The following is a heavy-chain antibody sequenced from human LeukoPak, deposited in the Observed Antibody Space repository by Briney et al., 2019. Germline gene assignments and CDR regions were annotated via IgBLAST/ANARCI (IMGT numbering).Heavy chain of an antibody. CDR1: GFTFSSYW. J-gene: IGHJ3*02. V-gene: IGHV3-7*01. Sequence: GGALRLSCAASGFTFSSYWMSWVRQAPGKGLEWVANIKQDGSEKYYVDSVKGRFTISRDNAKNSLYLQMNSLRAEDTAVYYCARLGRLGAFDIWGQGTMVTVSS. CDR2: IKQDGSEK. D-gene: IGHD7-27*01. CDR3: ARLGRLGAFDI.